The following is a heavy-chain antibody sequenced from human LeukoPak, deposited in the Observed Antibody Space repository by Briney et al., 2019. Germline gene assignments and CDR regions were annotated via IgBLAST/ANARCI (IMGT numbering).Heavy chain of an antibody. D-gene: IGHD4-23*01. CDR1: GGSFSGYY. CDR2: IYYTGST. J-gene: IGHJ2*01. Sequence: SETLSLTCAVYGGSFSGYYWSWIRQPPGKGLEWIGYIYYTGSTNYNPSLKSRVTISVDTSKNQFSLKLTSVTAADTAVYYCARPNDYGGNSPDWFFDLWGRGTLVTVSS. V-gene: IGHV4-59*01. CDR3: ARPNDYGGNSPDWFFDL.